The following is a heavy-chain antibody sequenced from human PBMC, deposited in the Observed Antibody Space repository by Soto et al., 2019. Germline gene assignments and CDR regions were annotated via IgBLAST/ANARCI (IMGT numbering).Heavy chain of an antibody. CDR3: ARTYFDY. V-gene: IGHV3-30-3*01. J-gene: IGHJ4*02. Sequence: GGSLRLSCAASGFTFSSYAMHWVRQAPGKGLEWVAVISYDGSNKYYADSVKGRFTISRDNSKNTLYLQMNSLRAEDTAVYYCARTYFDYWGQGTLVTVSS. CDR1: GFTFSSYA. CDR2: ISYDGSNK.